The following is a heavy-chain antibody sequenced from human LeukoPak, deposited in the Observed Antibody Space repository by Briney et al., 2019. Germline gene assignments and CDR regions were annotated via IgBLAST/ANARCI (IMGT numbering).Heavy chain of an antibody. J-gene: IGHJ6*02. CDR1: GFTFSSYA. CDR3: AKASGPVIPYGMDV. D-gene: IGHD3-16*02. CDR2: ISGSGGST. Sequence: GASLRLSCAASGFTFSSYAMSWVRQAPGKGLEWVSSISGSGGSTYYADSVKGRFTISRGNSKNTLYLQMNSLRAEDTAVYYCAKASGPVIPYGMDVWGQGTTVTVSS. V-gene: IGHV3-23*01.